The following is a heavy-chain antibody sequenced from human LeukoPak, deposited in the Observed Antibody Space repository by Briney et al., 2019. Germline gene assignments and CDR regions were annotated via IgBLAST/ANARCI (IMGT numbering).Heavy chain of an antibody. J-gene: IGHJ6*03. CDR2: IIPIFGTA. V-gene: IGHV1-69*01. CDR3: ASNSRSITIFGVVITSRESRLSYYYMDV. Sequence: GASVKVSCKASGGTFSSYGISWVLQAPGQGLEWMGGIIPIFGTANYAQKFQGRVTITADESTSTAYMELSSLRSEDTAVYYCASNSRSITIFGVVITSRESRLSYYYMDVWGKGTTVTVSS. CDR1: GGTFSSYG. D-gene: IGHD3-3*01.